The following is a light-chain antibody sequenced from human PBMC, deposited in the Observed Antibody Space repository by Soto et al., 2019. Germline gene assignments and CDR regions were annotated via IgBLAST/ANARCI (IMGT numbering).Light chain of an antibody. CDR2: ATS. CDR3: LQDYNYPLA. V-gene: IGKV3-20*01. Sequence: EIVLTQSPGTLSLSPGERATLSCRASQSINTRYSAWYQQKPGQPPRLLIYATSSRAPGIPDRFSGSGSGTDFTLTISRLEPEDFAVYYCLQDYNYPLAFGQGTKVEIK. J-gene: IGKJ1*01. CDR1: QSINTRY.